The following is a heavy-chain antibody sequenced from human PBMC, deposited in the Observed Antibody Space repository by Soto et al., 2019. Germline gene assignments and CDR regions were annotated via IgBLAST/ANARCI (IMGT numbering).Heavy chain of an antibody. Sequence: SETLSLTYTVSGDSISAYSRSWVRQPPGKGLEWIGNIHYNGNTKYNPSLKSRVTMSVDTSKNQFSLKLISVTAADTAKYFCAREGNLGRWLQPLDFWGQGTLVTVS. CDR2: IHYNGNT. V-gene: IGHV4-59*01. CDR1: GDSISAYS. CDR3: AREGNLGRWLQPLDF. J-gene: IGHJ4*02. D-gene: IGHD5-12*01.